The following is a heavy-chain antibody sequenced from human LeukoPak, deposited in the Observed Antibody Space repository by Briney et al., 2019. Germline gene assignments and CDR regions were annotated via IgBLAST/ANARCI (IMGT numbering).Heavy chain of an antibody. J-gene: IGHJ6*03. D-gene: IGHD1-26*01. CDR2: TSGSGGST. V-gene: IGHV3-23*01. CDR1: GFTFSSYA. Sequence: GGSLRLSCAASGFTFSSYAMSWVRQAPGKGLEWVSATSGSGGSTYYADSVKGRFTISRDNSKNTLYLQMNSLRAEDTAAYYCAKGSGGGVGYYYYMDVWGKGTTVTVSS. CDR3: AKGSGGGVGYYYYMDV.